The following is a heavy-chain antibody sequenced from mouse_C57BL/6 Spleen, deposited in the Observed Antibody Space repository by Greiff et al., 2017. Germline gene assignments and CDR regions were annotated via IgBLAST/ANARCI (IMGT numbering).Heavy chain of an antibody. D-gene: IGHD2-3*01. V-gene: IGHV5-9-1*02. Sequence: EVMLVESGEGLVKPGGSLKLSCAASGFTFSSYAMSWVRQTPEKRLEWVAYISSGGDYIYYADTVKGRFTISRDNARNTLYLQMSRLKSEDTAMYYCTRRGGYSYWYFDVWGTGTTVTVSS. CDR1: GFTFSSYA. J-gene: IGHJ1*03. CDR3: TRRGGYSYWYFDV. CDR2: ISSGGDYI.